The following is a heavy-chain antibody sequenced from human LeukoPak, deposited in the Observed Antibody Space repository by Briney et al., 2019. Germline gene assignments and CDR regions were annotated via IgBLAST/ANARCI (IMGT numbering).Heavy chain of an antibody. J-gene: IGHJ4*02. CDR3: ASGAVFHCGDFFDY. Sequence: PSETLSLTCAVYGGSFSGYYWSWIRQPPGKGLEWIGEINHSGSTNYNPSLKSRVTISVDTSKNQFSLKLSSVTAADTAVYYCASGAVFHCGDFFDYWGQGTLVTVSS. CDR2: INHSGST. D-gene: IGHD4-17*01. CDR1: GGSFSGYY. V-gene: IGHV4-34*01.